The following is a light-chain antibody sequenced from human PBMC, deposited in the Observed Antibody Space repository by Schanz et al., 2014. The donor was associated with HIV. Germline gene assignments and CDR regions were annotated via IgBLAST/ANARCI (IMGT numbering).Light chain of an antibody. CDR3: QSYDKSLSGPYV. V-gene: IGLV1-40*01. Sequence: AVVTQPPSVSAAPGQRVTISCAGNSSNIGAGYDVHWYQQLPGPAPKLLLSENNPVPSGVPDLISGSRSGTSASLAITGLQAEDEADYYCQSYDKSLSGPYVFGGGTKLTVL. CDR2: ENN. J-gene: IGLJ1*01. CDR1: SSNIGAGYD.